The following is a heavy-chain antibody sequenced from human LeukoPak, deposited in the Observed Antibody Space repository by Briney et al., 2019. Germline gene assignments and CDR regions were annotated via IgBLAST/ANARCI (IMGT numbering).Heavy chain of an antibody. CDR3: ARGISSGYYSPFDY. V-gene: IGHV3-30-3*01. D-gene: IGHD3-22*01. CDR1: GFTFSSYA. Sequence: GRSLRLSCAASGFTFSSYAMHRVRQAPGKGLEWVAVISYDGSNKYYADSVKGRFTISRDNSKNTLYLQMNSLRAEDTAVYYCARGISSGYYSPFDYWGQGTLVTVSS. J-gene: IGHJ4*02. CDR2: ISYDGSNK.